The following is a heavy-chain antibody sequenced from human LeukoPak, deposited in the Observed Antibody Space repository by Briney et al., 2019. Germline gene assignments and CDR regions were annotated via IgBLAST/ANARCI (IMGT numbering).Heavy chain of an antibody. J-gene: IGHJ3*02. CDR1: GFTFSSYS. CDR2: SSSSGTTM. D-gene: IGHD6-13*01. CDR3: ARDRQQQLVGTSFDI. Sequence: EGSLRLSCAASGFTFSSYSMNWVRQAPGKGLEWVSYSSSSGTTMYYADSVKGRFTISRDNAKNSLYLQMNSLRAEDSAVYYCARDRQQQLVGTSFDIWGQGTMVTVSS. V-gene: IGHV3-48*04.